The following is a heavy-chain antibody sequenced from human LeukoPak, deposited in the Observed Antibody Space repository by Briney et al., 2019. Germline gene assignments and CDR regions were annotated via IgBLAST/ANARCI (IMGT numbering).Heavy chain of an antibody. CDR3: ARVSDGSGFGDY. CDR2: ISFDGSNK. J-gene: IGHJ4*02. CDR1: GLTFSSYG. V-gene: IGHV3-30*03. D-gene: IGHD3-22*01. Sequence: GRSLRLSCAASGLTFSSYGMHWVRQAPGKGLEWVAVISFDGSNKYYADSVRGRFTISRDNSKDTLYLQMNSLKTEDTAVYYCARVSDGSGFGDYWGQGTLVTVSS.